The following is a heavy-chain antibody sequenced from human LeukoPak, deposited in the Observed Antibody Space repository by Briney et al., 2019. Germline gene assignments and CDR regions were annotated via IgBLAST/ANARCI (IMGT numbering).Heavy chain of an antibody. CDR3: ARGDSSGWYPDAFDI. Sequence: GGSLRLSCAASGFTFSSCAMHWVRQAPGKGLEWVAVISYDGSNKYYADSVKGRFAISRDNSKNTLYLQMNSLRAEDTAVYYCARGDSSGWYPDAFDIWGQGTMVTVSS. V-gene: IGHV3-30*09. D-gene: IGHD6-19*01. CDR1: GFTFSSCA. CDR2: ISYDGSNK. J-gene: IGHJ3*02.